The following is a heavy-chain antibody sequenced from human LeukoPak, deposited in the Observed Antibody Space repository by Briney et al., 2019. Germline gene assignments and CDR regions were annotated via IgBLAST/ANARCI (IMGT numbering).Heavy chain of an antibody. CDR3: ARVRSVGGNPHAFDI. CDR1: GFSFSNYA. D-gene: IGHD4-23*01. CDR2: ITATSLHI. V-gene: IGHV3-21*01. J-gene: IGHJ3*02. Sequence: PGGSLRLSCGASGFSFSNYAMNWVRQAPGKGLEWVSAITATSLHIYYADSVKGRFTISRDNAKNSLYLQMNSLRVEDTALYYCARVRSVGGNPHAFDIWGQGTMVTVSS.